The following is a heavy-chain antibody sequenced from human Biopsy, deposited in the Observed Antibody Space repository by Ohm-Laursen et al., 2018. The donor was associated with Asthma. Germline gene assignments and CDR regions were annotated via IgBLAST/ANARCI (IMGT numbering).Heavy chain of an antibody. CDR1: GFAFSQYG. CDR2: ISYDGRTT. J-gene: IGHJ6*02. CDR3: ARAYSSGWTRGMDV. D-gene: IGHD6-19*01. V-gene: IGHV3-30*03. Sequence: SLRLSCAASGFAFSQYGMHWVRQAPGQGLEWVAVISYDGRTTYYAGSVEGRLTISRDNAKNTLSLQMNSLSAADTAVYYCARAYSSGWTRGMDVWGQGTTVIVFS.